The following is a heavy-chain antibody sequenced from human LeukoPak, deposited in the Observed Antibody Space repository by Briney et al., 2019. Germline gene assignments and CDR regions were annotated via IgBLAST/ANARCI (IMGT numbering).Heavy chain of an antibody. CDR3: ARQVVGALFDN. CDR1: GGSISSYY. CDR2: IYYSGST. J-gene: IGHJ4*02. V-gene: IGHV4-59*08. D-gene: IGHD1-26*01. Sequence: SETLSLTCTVSGGSISSYYWSWIRQPPGKGLEWIGYIYYSGSTNYNPSLKSRVTISVDTSKNQFSLNLSSVTAADTAVYYCARQVVGALFDNWGQGTLVTVSS.